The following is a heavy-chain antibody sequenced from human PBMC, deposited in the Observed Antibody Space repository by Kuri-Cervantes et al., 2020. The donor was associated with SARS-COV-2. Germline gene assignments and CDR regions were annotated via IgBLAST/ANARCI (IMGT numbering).Heavy chain of an antibody. V-gene: IGHV5-51*01. CDR3: ARPTRGKLD. CDR2: IYPGYSDT. J-gene: IGHJ4*02. Sequence: GGSLRLSCTGSGYSFTGYWIAWVRQMPGKGLECMGIIYPGYSDTRYSPSFQGQVTISADKSINTAYLQWSSLKASDTAMYYCARPTRGKLDWGPGTLVTVSS. D-gene: IGHD1-7*01. CDR1: GYSFTGYW.